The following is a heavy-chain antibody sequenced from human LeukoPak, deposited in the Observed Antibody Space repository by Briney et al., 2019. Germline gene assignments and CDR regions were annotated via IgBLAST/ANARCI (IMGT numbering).Heavy chain of an antibody. Sequence: SVKVSCKASGFTFTNSSGQWVGQARRQRLEWIGWIVVGSGNTNYAQKFQERVTITRDMSTSTAYMELSSLRSEDTAVYYCAADPYDYGDYVLGYWGQGTLVTVSS. CDR1: GFTFTNSS. CDR3: AADPYDYGDYVLGY. V-gene: IGHV1-58*01. CDR2: IVVGSGNT. J-gene: IGHJ4*02. D-gene: IGHD4-17*01.